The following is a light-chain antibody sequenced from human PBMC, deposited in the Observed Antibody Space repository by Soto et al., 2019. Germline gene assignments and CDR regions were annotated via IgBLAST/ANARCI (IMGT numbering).Light chain of an antibody. V-gene: IGKV3-15*01. CDR3: HQYNNFWT. Sequence: EIVMTQSPATLSVSPGERVTLSCRASQSVSSRLAWYHQKPGQSPTLLIYGASTRATGIPARFSGSGSGTEFTLTISSLQSEDFGLYYCHQYNNFWTFGQGTKVEIK. CDR1: QSVSSR. J-gene: IGKJ1*01. CDR2: GAS.